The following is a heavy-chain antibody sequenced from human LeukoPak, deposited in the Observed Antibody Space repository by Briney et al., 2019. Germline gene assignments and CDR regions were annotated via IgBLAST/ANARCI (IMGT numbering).Heavy chain of an antibody. D-gene: IGHD5-18*01. CDR1: GYTFTSCG. V-gene: IGHV1-18*01. Sequence: ASVKVSCKASGYTFTSCGISWVRQAPGQGLEWMGWISAYNGNTNYAQRLQGRVTMTTDTSTSTAYMELRSLRSDDTAVYYCARSRVDTAMVNYYMDVWGKGTTVTVSS. CDR2: ISAYNGNT. CDR3: ARSRVDTAMVNYYMDV. J-gene: IGHJ6*03.